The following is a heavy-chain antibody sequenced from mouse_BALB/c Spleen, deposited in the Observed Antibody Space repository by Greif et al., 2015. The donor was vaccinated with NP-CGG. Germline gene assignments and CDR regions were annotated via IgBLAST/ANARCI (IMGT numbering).Heavy chain of an antibody. V-gene: IGHV5-6-2*01. D-gene: IGHD2-2*01. Sequence: EVNVVESGGGLVKLGGSLKLSCAASGFTFSSYYMSWVRQTPEKRLELVAAINSNGGSTYYPDTVKGRFTISRDNAKNTLYLQMSSLKSEDTALYYCARQGLRRAYYAMDYWGQGTSVTVSS. CDR3: ARQGLRRAYYAMDY. CDR1: GFTFSSYY. J-gene: IGHJ4*01. CDR2: INSNGGST.